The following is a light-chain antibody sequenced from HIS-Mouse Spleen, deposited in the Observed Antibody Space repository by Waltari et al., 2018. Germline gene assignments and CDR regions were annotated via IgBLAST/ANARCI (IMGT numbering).Light chain of an antibody. V-gene: IGLV2-23*01. CDR3: CSYAGSSTVV. CDR2: EGS. J-gene: IGLJ2*01. CDR1: SSDVGRYNL. Sequence: QSALTQPASVSGSTGQSITISCTGTSSDVGRYNLVAWYQQHPGKAPKLMMYEGSKRPSGVSNRFSGSKSGNTASLTISGLQAEDEADYYCCSYAGSSTVVFGGGTKLTVL.